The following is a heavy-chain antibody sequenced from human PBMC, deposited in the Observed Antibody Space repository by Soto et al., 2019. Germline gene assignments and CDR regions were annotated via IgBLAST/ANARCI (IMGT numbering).Heavy chain of an antibody. CDR2: IYHAGST. CDR1: GGSITNSNW. CDR3: ARGPPIVGNTRPLES. J-gene: IGHJ4*02. V-gene: IGHV4-4*02. Sequence: SETLSLTCTVSGGSITNSNWWSWVRLPPAKGLEWIGDIYHAGSTKYNPSLERRVTMSVDTSNNQFGLTLTSVTAADTAVYFCARGPPIVGNTRPLESWGQETLVTVS. D-gene: IGHD1-26*01.